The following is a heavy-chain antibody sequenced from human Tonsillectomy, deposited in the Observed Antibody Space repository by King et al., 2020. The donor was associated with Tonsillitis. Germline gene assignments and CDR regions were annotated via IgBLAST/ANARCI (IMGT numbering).Heavy chain of an antibody. CDR2: IAYDASDE. J-gene: IGHJ2*01. CDR1: GFTFSNYG. D-gene: IGHD2-21*01. CDR3: AKHAIGLSYWYFAL. Sequence: VQLVESGGGVVQPGRSLRLSCAASGFTFSNYGMHWVRQAPGKGLEWVALIAYDASDENYTDSVKSRFAISRDNSKNTLYLEMKSLRVEDTAVYYCAKHAIGLSYWYFALSGRRTLVTVSS. V-gene: IGHV3-30*18.